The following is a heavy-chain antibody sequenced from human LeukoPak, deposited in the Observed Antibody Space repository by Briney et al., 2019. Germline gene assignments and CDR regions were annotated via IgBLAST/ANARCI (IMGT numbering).Heavy chain of an antibody. CDR1: GDSISSNSVA. V-gene: IGHV6-1*01. CDR2: AYYRSGWYS. D-gene: IGHD2-15*01. Sequence: RTLSLTCALSGDSISSNSVAWNWIRHSPSGGLECLGRAYYRSGWYSDSVVSVKGLINFNPDTSKNQLYMQLISVTPEDTAVYYCARDARAGYSLPLDYWGQGTVVTVSS. J-gene: IGHJ4*02. CDR3: ARDARAGYSLPLDY.